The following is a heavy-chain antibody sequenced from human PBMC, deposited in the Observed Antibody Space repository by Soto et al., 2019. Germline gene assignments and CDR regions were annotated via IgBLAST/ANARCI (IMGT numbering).Heavy chain of an antibody. D-gene: IGHD3-10*01. CDR2: ISYDGINI. CDR3: AKNYYGSGSYLGHFGQ. V-gene: IGHV3-30-3*01. CDR1: GFTFSNYA. Sequence: GGSLRLSCAASGFTFSNYAIHWVREAPGRGLEWVAVISYDGINIHYADSVKGRFTISRDNSMHTLYLQMNTLRGEDTAVYYCAKNYYGSGSYLGHFGQWGQGTLITV. J-gene: IGHJ4*02.